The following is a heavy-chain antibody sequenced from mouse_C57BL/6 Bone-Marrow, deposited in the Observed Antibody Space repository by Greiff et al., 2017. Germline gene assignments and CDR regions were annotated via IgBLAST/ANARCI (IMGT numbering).Heavy chain of an antibody. D-gene: IGHD1-1*01. J-gene: IGHJ2*01. CDR2: ISSGGSYT. CDR3: ARAQNLTVVGY. V-gene: IGHV5-6*01. Sequence: EVQLVESGGDLVKPGGSLKLSCAASGFTFSSYGMSWVRQTPDKRLEWVATISSGGSYTYYPDSVKGRFTISGDNAKNTLYLQMSSLKSEDTAMYYCARAQNLTVVGYWGQGTTLTVSS. CDR1: GFTFSSYG.